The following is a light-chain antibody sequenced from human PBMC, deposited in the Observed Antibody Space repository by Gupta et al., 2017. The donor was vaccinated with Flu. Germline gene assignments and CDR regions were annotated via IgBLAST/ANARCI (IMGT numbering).Light chain of an antibody. V-gene: IGKV3-15*01. J-gene: IGKJ4*01. CDR3: QQHHNWLLT. CDR1: QSVSTN. Sequence: EIVLTQSPATLSVSPGETVTLSCRASQSVSTNLVWYQQKPGQAPRLLIYGASIRATDIPARFGGSGSETEFTLTISSLHSEDFEVYFCQQHHNWLLTFGGGTRVEI. CDR2: GAS.